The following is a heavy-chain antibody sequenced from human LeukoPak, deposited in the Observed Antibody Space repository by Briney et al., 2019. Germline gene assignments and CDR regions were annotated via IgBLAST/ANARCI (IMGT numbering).Heavy chain of an antibody. V-gene: IGHV4-39*07. CDR1: GGSISSSSYY. CDR2: IYYSGST. J-gene: IGHJ5*02. Sequence: SETLSLTCTVSGGSISSSSYYWGWIRQPPGKGLEWIGSIYYSGSTYYNPSLKSRVTISVDTSKNQFSLTLSSVTAADTAVYYCAIEYDYVWGSYRYPNWFDPWGQGTLVTVSS. D-gene: IGHD3-16*02. CDR3: AIEYDYVWGSYRYPNWFDP.